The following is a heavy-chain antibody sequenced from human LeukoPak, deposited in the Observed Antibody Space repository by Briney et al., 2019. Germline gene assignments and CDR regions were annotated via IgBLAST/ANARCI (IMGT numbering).Heavy chain of an antibody. CDR1: GGTFSSYA. J-gene: IGHJ4*02. V-gene: IGHV1-69*04. CDR2: IIPILGIA. D-gene: IGHD3-3*01. CDR3: ARGLRFLEWLFDY. Sequence: GASVKVSCKASGGTFSSYAISWVRQAPGQGLEWMGRIIPILGIANYAQKFQGRVTITADKSTSTAYMELSSLRSEDTAVYYCARGLRFLEWLFDYWGQGTLVTVSP.